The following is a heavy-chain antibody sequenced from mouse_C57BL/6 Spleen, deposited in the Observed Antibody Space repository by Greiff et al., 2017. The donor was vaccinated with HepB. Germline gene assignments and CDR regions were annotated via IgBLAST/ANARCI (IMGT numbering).Heavy chain of an antibody. CDR2: IDPSDSET. Sequence: QVHVKQPGAELVRPGSSVKLSCKASGYTFTSYWMHWVKQRPIQGLEWIGNIDPSDSETHYNQKFKDKATLTVDKSSSTAYMQLSSLTSEDSAVYYCASSYGSSDLDYWGQGTTLTVSS. J-gene: IGHJ2*01. CDR1: GYTFTSYW. D-gene: IGHD1-1*01. V-gene: IGHV1-52*01. CDR3: ASSYGSSDLDY.